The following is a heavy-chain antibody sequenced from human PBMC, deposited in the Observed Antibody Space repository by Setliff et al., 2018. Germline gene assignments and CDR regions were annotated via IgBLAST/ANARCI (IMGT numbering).Heavy chain of an antibody. CDR2: INGGNGNT. D-gene: IGHD1-20*01. Sequence: ASVKVSCKASGYTFTSYAMHWVRQAPGQRLEWMGWINGGNGNTKYSQKFQGRITITRDTSASTAYMEMSSLRSEDTAVYYCARYNWNTNWFDPWGQGTLVTVSS. V-gene: IGHV1-3*01. CDR1: GYTFTSYA. J-gene: IGHJ5*02. CDR3: ARYNWNTNWFDP.